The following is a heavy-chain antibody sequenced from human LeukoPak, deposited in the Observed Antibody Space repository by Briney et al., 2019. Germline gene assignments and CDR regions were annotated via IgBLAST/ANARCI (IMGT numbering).Heavy chain of an antibody. CDR3: AKDPYRGDYVPGY. CDR1: GSTFSSYG. J-gene: IGHJ4*02. CDR2: ISYDGSNK. D-gene: IGHD4-17*01. Sequence: GGSLRLSCAASGSTFSSYGMHWVRQAPGKGLEWVAVISYDGSNKYYADSVKGRFTISRDNSKNTLYLQMNSLRDEDTAVYYCAKDPYRGDYVPGYWGQGTLVTVSS. V-gene: IGHV3-30*18.